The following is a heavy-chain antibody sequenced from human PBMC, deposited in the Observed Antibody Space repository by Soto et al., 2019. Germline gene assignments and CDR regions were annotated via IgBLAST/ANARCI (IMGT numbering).Heavy chain of an antibody. D-gene: IGHD3-10*01. V-gene: IGHV4-59*08. J-gene: IGHJ6*03. CDR2: IYYSGST. Sequence: SETLSLTCTVSGGSISGYYWSWIRQPPGKGLEWIGYIYYSGSTNYNPSLKSRVTISVDTSKNQFSLKLSSVTAADTAVYYCARMVRTYYYYMDVWGKGTTVTVSS. CDR1: GGSISGYY. CDR3: ARMVRTYYYYMDV.